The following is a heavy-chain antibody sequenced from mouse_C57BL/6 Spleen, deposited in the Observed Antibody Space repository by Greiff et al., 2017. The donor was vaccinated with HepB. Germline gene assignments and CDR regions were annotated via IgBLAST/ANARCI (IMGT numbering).Heavy chain of an antibody. CDR3: ARSYDGYYKYFDV. CDR1: GYAFTNYL. CDR2: INPGSGGT. D-gene: IGHD2-3*01. J-gene: IGHJ1*03. V-gene: IGHV1-54*01. Sequence: QVQLQQSGAELVRPGTSVKVSCKASGYAFTNYLIEWVKQGPGQGLEWIGVINPGSGGTNYNEKFKGKATLTADKSSSTAYMQLSSLTSEDSAVYFCARSYDGYYKYFDVWGTGTTVTVSS.